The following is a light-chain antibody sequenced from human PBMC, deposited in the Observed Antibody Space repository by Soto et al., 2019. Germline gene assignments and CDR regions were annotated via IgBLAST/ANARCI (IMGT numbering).Light chain of an antibody. CDR1: QEINNY. CDR2: AAA. V-gene: IGKV1-27*01. CDR3: QKYTTARWA. J-gene: IGKJ1*01. Sequence: DFQMTRSPSSLSASVRDRVIITCRASQEINNYLDWYQQKPGRPSNLLIYAAATWQSGVTSRFSGSGSGTDFTLTISRLQPEDVATYYCQKYTTARWAFGPGTKVEIK.